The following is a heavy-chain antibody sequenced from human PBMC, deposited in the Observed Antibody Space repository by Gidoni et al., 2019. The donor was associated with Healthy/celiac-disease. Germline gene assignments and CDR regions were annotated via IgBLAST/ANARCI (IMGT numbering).Heavy chain of an antibody. CDR3: AALEGYCSGGSCYSNWFDP. Sequence: EVQLVESGGGLGQQGGSLRRSCAASGFTVSSYGMHWVRQAPGRGLVWVSRINSDGRTTSYADSVKGRFTISRDNAKNTLYLQMNSLRAEDTAVYYCAALEGYCSGGSCYSNWFDPWGQGTLVTVSS. CDR2: INSDGRTT. D-gene: IGHD2-15*01. CDR1: GFTVSSYG. J-gene: IGHJ5*02. V-gene: IGHV3-74*01.